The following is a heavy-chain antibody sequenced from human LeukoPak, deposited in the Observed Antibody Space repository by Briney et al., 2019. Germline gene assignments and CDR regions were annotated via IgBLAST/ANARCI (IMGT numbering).Heavy chain of an antibody. CDR2: ISAYNGNT. CDR1: GYTFTRYG. J-gene: IGHJ5*02. V-gene: IGHV1-18*01. D-gene: IGHD5-12*01. Sequence: ASVKVSCKASGYTFTRYGISWVRQAPGQGLEWMGWISAYNGNTNYAQKLQGRVTMTTDTSTSTAYMELRSLRSEDTAVYYCARDVGYSGYDYNWFDPWGQGTLVTVSS. CDR3: ARDVGYSGYDYNWFDP.